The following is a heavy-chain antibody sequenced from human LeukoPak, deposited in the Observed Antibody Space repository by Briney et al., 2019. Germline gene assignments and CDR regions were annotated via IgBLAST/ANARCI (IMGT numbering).Heavy chain of an antibody. CDR2: IYYSGST. V-gene: IGHV4-59*01. D-gene: IGHD5-18*01. Sequence: SETLSLTCTASGGSISSYYWSWIRQPPGKGLEWIGYIYYSGSTNYNPSLKSRVTISVDTSKNQFSLKLSSVTAADTAVYYCARVSRGYSYGRDYYYYGMDVWGQGTTVTVSS. J-gene: IGHJ6*02. CDR1: GGSISSYY. CDR3: ARVSRGYSYGRDYYYYGMDV.